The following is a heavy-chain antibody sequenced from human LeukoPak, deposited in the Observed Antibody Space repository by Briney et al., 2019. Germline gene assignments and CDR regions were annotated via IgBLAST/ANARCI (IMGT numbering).Heavy chain of an antibody. J-gene: IGHJ4*02. CDR3: AAQPCSVGRCYLDY. Sequence: GGSLRLSCAASGFTFSSYAMHWVRQAPGKGLEWVAVISYDGSKKYYADSVKGRFTISRDNSKNTLYLQMNSLGAEDTAVYYCAAQPCSVGRCYLDYWGQGTLVTVSS. V-gene: IGHV3-30-3*01. D-gene: IGHD2-15*01. CDR1: GFTFSSYA. CDR2: ISYDGSKK.